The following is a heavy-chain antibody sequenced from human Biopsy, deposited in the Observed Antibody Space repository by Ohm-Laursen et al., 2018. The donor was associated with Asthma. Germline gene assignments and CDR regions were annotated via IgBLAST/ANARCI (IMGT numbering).Heavy chain of an antibody. D-gene: IGHD2-21*01. Sequence: SLRLSCSASGFTFSNYGMHWVRQAPGKGLEWVAVISFDGSNKDFADSVKGRFTISRDNSKNTLDLQMNSLRGDDTAVYYCVRWRSGYPDHYSDFWGLGTLVTVSS. CDR1: GFTFSNYG. CDR3: VRWRSGYPDHYSDF. CDR2: ISFDGSNK. V-gene: IGHV3-30*03. J-gene: IGHJ4*02.